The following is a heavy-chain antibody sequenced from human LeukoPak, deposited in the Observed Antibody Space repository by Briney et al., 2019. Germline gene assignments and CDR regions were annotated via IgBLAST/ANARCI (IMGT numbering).Heavy chain of an antibody. CDR1: GFTFSSYW. D-gene: IGHD1-1*01. V-gene: IGHV3-74*01. CDR3: ARGGWGTGTDY. CDR2: VNNDGSST. J-gene: IGHJ4*02. Sequence: GGSLRLSCAASGFTFSSYWMHWVRQAPGKGLVWVSRVNNDGSSTTYADSVKGRFTISRDNAKNTIYLQMNSLRAEDTAVYYCARGGWGTGTDYWGQGTLVTVSS.